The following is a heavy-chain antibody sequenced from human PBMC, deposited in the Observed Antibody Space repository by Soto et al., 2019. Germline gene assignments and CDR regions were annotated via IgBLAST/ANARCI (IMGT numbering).Heavy chain of an antibody. D-gene: IGHD3-10*01. Sequence: SETLSLTCTVSGGSISSYYWSWIRQPPGKGLEWIGYIYYSGSTNYNPSLKSRVTISVDTSKNQFSLKLSSVTAADKAVYYCARVFGAVARRADWFDPWGRGTLVTVSS. CDR2: IYYSGST. J-gene: IGHJ5*02. CDR1: GGSISSYY. CDR3: ARVFGAVARRADWFDP. V-gene: IGHV4-59*01.